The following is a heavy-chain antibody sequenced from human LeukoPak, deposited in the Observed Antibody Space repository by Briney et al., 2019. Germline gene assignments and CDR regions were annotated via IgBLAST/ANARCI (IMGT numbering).Heavy chain of an antibody. CDR2: IYTSGST. V-gene: IGHV4-61*02. Sequence: SQTLSLTCTVSGGSISSGSYYWSWIRQPAGKGLEWIGRIYTSGSTNYNPSLKSRVTISVDTSKNQFSLKLSSVTAADTAVYYCARHHYCSGGSCYEFDYWGQGTLVTVSS. J-gene: IGHJ4*02. CDR3: ARHHYCSGGSCYEFDY. D-gene: IGHD2-15*01. CDR1: GGSISSGSYY.